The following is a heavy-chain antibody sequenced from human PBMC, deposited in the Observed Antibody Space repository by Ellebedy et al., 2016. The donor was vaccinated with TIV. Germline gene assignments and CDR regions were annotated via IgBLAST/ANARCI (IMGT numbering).Heavy chain of an antibody. J-gene: IGHJ4*02. D-gene: IGHD5-24*01. CDR1: GGSISSSSYY. V-gene: IGHV4-39*07. CDR2: IYYSGST. CDR3: ARAHVEMATIPSRRLWGSFDY. Sequence: SETLSLTXTVSGGSISSSSYYWGWIRQPPGKGLEWIGSIYYSGSTYYNPSLKSRVTISVDTSKNQFSLKLSSVTAADTAVYYCARAHVEMATIPSRRLWGSFDYWGQGTLVTVSS.